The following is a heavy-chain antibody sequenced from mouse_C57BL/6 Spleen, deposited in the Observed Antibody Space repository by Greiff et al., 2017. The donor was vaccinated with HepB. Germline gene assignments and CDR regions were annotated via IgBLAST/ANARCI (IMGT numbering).Heavy chain of an antibody. J-gene: IGHJ1*03. V-gene: IGHV4-1*01. CDR3: ARRSPGGYFDV. CDR2: INPDSSTI. Sequence: EADGIDFSRYWMSWVRRAPGKGLEWIGEINPDSSTINYAPSLKDKFIISRDNAKNTLYLQMSKVRSEDTALYYCARRSPGGYFDVWGTGTTVTVSS. CDR1: GIDFSRYW.